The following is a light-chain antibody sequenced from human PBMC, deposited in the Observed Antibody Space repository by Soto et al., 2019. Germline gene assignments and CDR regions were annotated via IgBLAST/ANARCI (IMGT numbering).Light chain of an antibody. V-gene: IGKV3-15*01. J-gene: IGKJ5*01. CDR2: GAS. CDR1: QSVSSN. CDR3: QQYNNWPPIT. Sequence: EIVMTQSPATLPVSPGERATLSCRASQSVSSNLAWYQQKPGQAPRLLIYGASTRATGIPARFSGSGSGTEFTLTITSLQSEDLAVYYCQQYNNWPPITFGQGTPLEIK.